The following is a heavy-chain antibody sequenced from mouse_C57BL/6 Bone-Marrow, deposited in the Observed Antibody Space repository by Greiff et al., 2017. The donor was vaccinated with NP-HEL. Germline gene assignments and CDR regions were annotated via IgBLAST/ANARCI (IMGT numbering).Heavy chain of an antibody. CDR3: TPIYYFDY. CDR1: GFNIKDDY. Sequence: VQLQQSGAELVRPGASVKLSCTASGFNIKDDYMHWVKQRPEQGLEWIGWLDPENGDTEYASKFQGKATITADTSSNTAYLQLSSLTSEDTAVYYCTPIYYFDYWGQGTTLTVSS. J-gene: IGHJ2*01. CDR2: LDPENGDT. V-gene: IGHV14-4*01.